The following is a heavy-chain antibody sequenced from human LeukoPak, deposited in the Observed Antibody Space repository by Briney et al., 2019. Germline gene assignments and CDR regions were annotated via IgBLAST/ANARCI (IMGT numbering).Heavy chain of an antibody. CDR2: IYSGGNT. V-gene: IGHV3-53*01. CDR1: EFTVSSNY. CDR3: ARGGPPRDAFDI. D-gene: IGHD3-16*01. J-gene: IGHJ3*02. Sequence: PGGSLRLSCAASEFTVSSNYMSCVLQSPGKGLEWVSVIYSGGNTYYAASVKGRLTISRDNSKTTLSLQMNSLRADDTAVYYCARGGPPRDAFDIWGQGTMVTVSS.